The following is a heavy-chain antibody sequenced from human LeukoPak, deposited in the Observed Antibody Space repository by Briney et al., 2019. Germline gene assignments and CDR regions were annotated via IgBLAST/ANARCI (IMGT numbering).Heavy chain of an antibody. Sequence: GGSLRLSCAATGFTFSNYAMSWVRQAPGKGLECVPTISGSDGNTYYADSVKGRFTISRDTSKNTLYLQMNSLRSEDTAVYYCARGGNEYYYYGMDVWGQGTTVTVSS. J-gene: IGHJ6*02. D-gene: IGHD1-14*01. CDR2: ISGSDGNT. V-gene: IGHV3-23*01. CDR1: GFTFSNYA. CDR3: ARGGNEYYYYGMDV.